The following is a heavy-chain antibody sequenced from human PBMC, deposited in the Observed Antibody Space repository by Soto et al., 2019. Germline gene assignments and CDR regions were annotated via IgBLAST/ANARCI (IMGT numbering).Heavy chain of an antibody. J-gene: IGHJ4*02. CDR1: GRSFSGYY. V-gene: IGHV4-34*01. D-gene: IGHD2-21*01. CDR2: INHSGST. CDR3: ARAYGGDVFDY. Sequence: QVQLQQWGAGLLKPSETLSLTCAVYGRSFSGYYWSWIRQPPGKGLEWIGEINHSGSTNYNPSLKSRVTISVDTSKNHFSPKLSSLTAADTAVYYCARAYGGDVFDYWGQGTLVTVSS.